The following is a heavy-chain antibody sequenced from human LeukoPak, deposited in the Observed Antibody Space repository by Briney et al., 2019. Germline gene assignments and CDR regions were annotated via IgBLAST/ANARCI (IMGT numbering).Heavy chain of an antibody. D-gene: IGHD6-19*01. V-gene: IGHV1-46*01. CDR1: GYTFTSYF. J-gene: IGHJ4*02. CDR3: ARGVSSAFFDY. CDR2: INPSGGST. Sequence: ASVRVSCKASGYTFTSYFMHWVRQAPGQGLEWMGIINPSGGSTSYAQKFQGRVTMTRDTSTSTVYMELSSLRSEDTAVYYCARGVSSAFFDYWGQGTLVTVSS.